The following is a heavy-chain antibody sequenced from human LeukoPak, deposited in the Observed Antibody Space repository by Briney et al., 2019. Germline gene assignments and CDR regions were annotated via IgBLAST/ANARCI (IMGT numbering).Heavy chain of an antibody. V-gene: IGHV4-34*01. D-gene: IGHD3-10*01. Sequence: SETLSLTCTVSGGSISSYYWSWIRQPPGKGLEWIGEINHSGSTNYNPSLKSRVTISVDTSKNQFSLKLSSVTAADTAVYYCATGSRLFDYWGQGTLVTVSS. CDR3: ATGSRLFDY. CDR1: GGSISSYY. CDR2: INHSGST. J-gene: IGHJ4*02.